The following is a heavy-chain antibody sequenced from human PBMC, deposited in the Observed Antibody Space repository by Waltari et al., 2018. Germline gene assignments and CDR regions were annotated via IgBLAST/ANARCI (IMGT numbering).Heavy chain of an antibody. D-gene: IGHD4-17*01. J-gene: IGHJ3*02. CDR3: ARQPPTTVPTLRSPFDT. Sequence: QPQLQESGPGLEKPSETLSLTCTVSGGSITTRSYHWAWIRQTPGKGLEWIGSIHISGSTYYNPSLRSRVTMSVDTSNNQFSLKLTSVTAADTAVYYCARQPPTTVPTLRSPFDTWGQGTMVSVSS. V-gene: IGHV4-39*07. CDR2: IHISGST. CDR1: GGSITTRSYH.